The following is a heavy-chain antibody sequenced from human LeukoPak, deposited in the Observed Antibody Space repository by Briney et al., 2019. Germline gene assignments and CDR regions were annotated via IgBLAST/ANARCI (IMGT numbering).Heavy chain of an antibody. CDR1: GGSISSYY. J-gene: IGHJ4*02. Sequence: SETLSLTCTVSGGSISSYYWSWIRQPPGKGLEWIGSFYYSGSTYYNPSLKSRVTTSVDTSGDQFSLKLSSVTAADTAVYYCASRVRNGGGHDYWGQGTLVTVSS. D-gene: IGHD3-16*01. CDR3: ASRVRNGGGHDY. CDR2: FYYSGST. V-gene: IGHV4-59*05.